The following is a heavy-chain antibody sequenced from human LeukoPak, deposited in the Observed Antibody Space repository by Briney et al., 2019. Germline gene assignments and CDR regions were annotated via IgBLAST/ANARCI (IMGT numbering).Heavy chain of an antibody. CDR3: ARAGRPSLLWFGELLD. J-gene: IGHJ4*02. Sequence: SVTVSFKASGGTFISYAISWVRQAPGQGLEWMGGIIPIFGTANYAQKFQGRVTITADESTSTAYMELSSLRSEDTAVYYCARAGRPSLLWFGELLDWGQGTLVTVSS. V-gene: IGHV1-69*13. CDR2: IIPIFGTA. CDR1: GGTFISYA. D-gene: IGHD3-10*01.